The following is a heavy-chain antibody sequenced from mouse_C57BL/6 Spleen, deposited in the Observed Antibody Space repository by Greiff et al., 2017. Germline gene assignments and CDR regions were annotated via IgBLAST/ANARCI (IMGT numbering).Heavy chain of an antibody. CDR3: ARTSDGYPAWFAY. CDR1: GYTFTSYW. CDR2: IDPSDSET. V-gene: IGHV1-52*01. J-gene: IGHJ3*01. D-gene: IGHD2-3*01. Sequence: VKLMESGAELVRPGSSVKLSCKASGYTFTSYWMHWVKQRPIQGLEWIGNIDPSDSETHYNQKFKDKATLTVDKSSSTAYMQLSSLTSADSAVYDCARTSDGYPAWFAYWGQGTLVTVSA.